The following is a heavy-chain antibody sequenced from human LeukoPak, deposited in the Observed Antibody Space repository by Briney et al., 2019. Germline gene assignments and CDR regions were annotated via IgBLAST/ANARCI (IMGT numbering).Heavy chain of an antibody. CDR2: ISSSSSYI. J-gene: IGHJ5*02. CDR1: GFTFSSYY. Sequence: GGSLRLSCAGSGFTFSSYYMNWVHQAPGKGLEWVSSISSSSSYIYYADSVKGRFTISRDNAKNSLYLQMNSLRAEDTAVYYCARDRSSSWYTNWFDPWGQGTLVTVSS. CDR3: ARDRSSSWYTNWFDP. V-gene: IGHV3-21*01. D-gene: IGHD6-13*01.